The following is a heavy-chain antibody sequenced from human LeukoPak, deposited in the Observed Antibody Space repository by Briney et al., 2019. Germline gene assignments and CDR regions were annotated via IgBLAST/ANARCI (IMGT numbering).Heavy chain of an antibody. Sequence: SETLSLTCTVSGGSISSYYWSWIRQPPGKGLEWIGYISYSGSTNYNPSLKSRVTISVDTSKNQFSLKLSSVTAADTAVYYCARDFGSYSSGWSRGGDAFDIWGQGTMVTVSS. CDR3: ARDFGSYSSGWSRGGDAFDI. CDR1: GGSISSYY. D-gene: IGHD6-19*01. J-gene: IGHJ3*02. CDR2: ISYSGST. V-gene: IGHV4-59*12.